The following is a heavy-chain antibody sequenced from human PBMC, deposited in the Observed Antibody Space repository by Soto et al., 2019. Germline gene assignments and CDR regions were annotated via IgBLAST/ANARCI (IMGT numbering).Heavy chain of an antibody. J-gene: IGHJ3*02. CDR1: GFTFSSYG. V-gene: IGHV3-30*18. CDR2: ISYDGSNK. CDR3: AKDADYGDYAVDAFDI. Sequence: QVQLVESGGGGVQPGRSLRLSCAASGFTFSSYGMHWVRQAPGKGLEWVAVISYDGSNKYYADSVKGRFTISRDNSKNTLYLQMNSLRAEDTAVYYCAKDADYGDYAVDAFDIWGQGTMVTVSS. D-gene: IGHD4-17*01.